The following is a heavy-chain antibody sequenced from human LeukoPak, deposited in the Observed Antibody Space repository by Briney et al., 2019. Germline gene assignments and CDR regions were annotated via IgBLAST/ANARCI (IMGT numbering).Heavy chain of an antibody. CDR1: GFSLTTSGMC. CDR2: IDWDDDK. J-gene: IGHJ4*02. V-gene: IGHV2-70*11. Sequence: SGPALVKPTQTLTLTCTFSGFSLTTSGMCLSWILQPPGKALEWRARIDWDDDKYYSTSLRTRLTIYKDTSKNQVVLRMTNMDPVDTAAYYCARIRGSRYYFDYWGQGTLVTVSS. CDR3: ARIRGSRYYFDY. D-gene: IGHD6-13*01.